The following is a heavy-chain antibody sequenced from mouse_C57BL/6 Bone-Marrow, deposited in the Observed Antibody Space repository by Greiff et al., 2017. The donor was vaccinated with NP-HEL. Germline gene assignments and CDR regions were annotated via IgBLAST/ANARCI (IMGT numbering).Heavy chain of an antibody. D-gene: IGHD1-1*01. CDR2: IYPRSGNT. J-gene: IGHJ2*01. Sequence: QVHVKQSGAELARPGASVKLSCKASGYTFTSYGISWVKQRTGQGLEWIGEIYPRSGNTYYNEKFKGKATLTADKSSSTAYMELRSLTSEDSAVYFCARGYYYGSSSYFDYWGQGTTLTVSS. CDR3: ARGYYYGSSSYFDY. CDR1: GYTFTSYG. V-gene: IGHV1-81*01.